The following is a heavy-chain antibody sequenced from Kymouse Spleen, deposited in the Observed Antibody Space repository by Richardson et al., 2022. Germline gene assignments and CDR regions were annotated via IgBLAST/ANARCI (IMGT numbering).Heavy chain of an antibody. D-gene: IGHD3-10*01. J-gene: IGHJ4*02. CDR3: ARRGSGSHGYFDY. V-gene: IGHV4-34*01. CDR2: INHSGST. Sequence: QVQLQQWGAGLLKPSETLSLTCAVYGGSFSGYYWSWIRQPPGKGLEWIGEINHSGSTNYNPSLKSRVTISVDTSKNQFSLKLSSVTAADTAVYYCARRGSGSHGYFDYWGQGTLVTVSS. CDR1: GGSFSGYY.